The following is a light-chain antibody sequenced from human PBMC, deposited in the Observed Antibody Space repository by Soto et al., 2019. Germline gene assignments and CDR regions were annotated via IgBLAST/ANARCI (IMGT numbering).Light chain of an antibody. V-gene: IGKV1-9*01. Sequence: DIQLTQSPPFLSASVGDRVTITCRASHGISSYLAWYQQKPGKAPKLLIYAASTLQRGVPSRFSGSGSGTEFTLTISSLQPEDFATYYCQQLNSYPTFGGGNKVEIK. CDR3: QQLNSYPT. J-gene: IGKJ4*01. CDR2: AAS. CDR1: HGISSY.